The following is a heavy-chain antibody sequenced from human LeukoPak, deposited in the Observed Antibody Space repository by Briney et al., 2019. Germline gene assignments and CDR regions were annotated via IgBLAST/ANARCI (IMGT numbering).Heavy chain of an antibody. J-gene: IGHJ6*02. CDR2: ISSSSSYI. V-gene: IGHV3-21*01. CDR3: ARTLYCSSTSCYTDYYYYYGMDV. Sequence: GGSLRLSCAASGFTFSSYGMNWVRQAPGKGLEWVSSISSSSSYIYYADSVKGRFTISRDNAKNSLYLQMNSLRAEDTAVYYCARTLYCSSTSCYTDYYYYYGMDVWGQGTTVTVSS. D-gene: IGHD2-2*02. CDR1: GFTFSSYG.